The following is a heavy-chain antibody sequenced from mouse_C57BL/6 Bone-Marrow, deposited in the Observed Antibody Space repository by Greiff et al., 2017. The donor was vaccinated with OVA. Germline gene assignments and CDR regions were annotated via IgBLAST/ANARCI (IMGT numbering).Heavy chain of an antibody. D-gene: IGHD1-1*01. V-gene: IGHV5-4*03. CDR2: ISDGGSYT. J-gene: IGHJ1*03. CDR1: GFTFSSYA. CDR3: ARGSTVVADWYFDV. Sequence: EVKLVESGGGLVKPGGSLKLSCAASGFTFSSYAMSWVRQTPEKRLEWVATISDGGSYTYYPDNVKGRFTISRDNAKNNLYLQMRHLKSEDTAVYYGARGSTVVADWYFDVWGTGTTVTVSS.